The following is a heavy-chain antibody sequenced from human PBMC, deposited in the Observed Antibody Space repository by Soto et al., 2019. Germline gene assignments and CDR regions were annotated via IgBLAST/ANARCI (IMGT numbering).Heavy chain of an antibody. V-gene: IGHV4-39*01. CDR1: GYSVSSSDYY. CDR2: MLYSGLT. J-gene: IGHJ6*02. Sequence: SETLSLTCSVSGYSVSSSDYYWAWIRQPPGKGLEWIGSMLYSGLTYYNPSLKSRVTLSVDTSKNQFSVRLNSVAASDTAVYYCAPLSVSLSGPYGIHVWGQGTTVTVSS. D-gene: IGHD2-15*01. CDR3: APLSVSLSGPYGIHV.